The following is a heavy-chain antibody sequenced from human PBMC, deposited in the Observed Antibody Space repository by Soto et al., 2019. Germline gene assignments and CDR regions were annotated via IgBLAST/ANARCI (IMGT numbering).Heavy chain of an antibody. CDR3: ARALVSRGYSYGYLDY. V-gene: IGHV4-31*03. D-gene: IGHD5-18*01. Sequence: QVQLQESGPGLVEPSQTLSLTCTVSGGSISSGGYYWSWIRQHPGKGLEWIGYIYYSGSTYYNPSLKSRVTISVDTSKNQFSLKLSSVTAADTAVYYCARALVSRGYSYGYLDYWGQGTLVTVSS. J-gene: IGHJ4*02. CDR1: GGSISSGGYY. CDR2: IYYSGST.